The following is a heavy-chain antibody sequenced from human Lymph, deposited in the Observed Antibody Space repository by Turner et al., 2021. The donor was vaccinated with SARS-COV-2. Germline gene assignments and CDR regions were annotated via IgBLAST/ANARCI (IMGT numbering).Heavy chain of an antibody. J-gene: IGHJ6*02. D-gene: IGHD3-10*01. CDR2: ISYDGSNK. CDR3: ARYGSGGYFYYGLDV. V-gene: IGHV3-30*04. CDR1: GFTFSTYA. Sequence: QVQLVESAGGVVQPGRSLRLSCAASGFTFSTYAIHWVRQAAGKGLEWVAVISYDGSNKYYADSVKGRFTISRDNSKNTLYLQMNSLRAEDTAVYYCARYGSGGYFYYGLDVWGQGTTVTVSS.